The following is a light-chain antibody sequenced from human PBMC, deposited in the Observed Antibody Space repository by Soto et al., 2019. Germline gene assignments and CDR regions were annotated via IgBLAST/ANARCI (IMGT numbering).Light chain of an antibody. V-gene: IGKV3-20*01. Sequence: EIVLTQSPGTLSLSPGERATLSCRASQSLNSDYLAWYQQKPGQAPRLLIYGASSRATGIPDKFSGRESGTDFTLTISRLEPEDFAVYYCQQYGSSRRTFGQGTKVEIK. CDR1: QSLNSDY. J-gene: IGKJ1*01. CDR2: GAS. CDR3: QQYGSSRRT.